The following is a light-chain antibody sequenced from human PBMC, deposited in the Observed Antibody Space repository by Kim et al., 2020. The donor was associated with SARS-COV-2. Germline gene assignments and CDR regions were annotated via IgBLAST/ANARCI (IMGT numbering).Light chain of an antibody. V-gene: IGKV1-39*01. J-gene: IGKJ1*01. CDR3: QQSYSTPWT. CDR1: QSISSY. CDR2: AAS. Sequence: DIQMTQSPSSLSASVGDRVTITCRASQSISSYLNWYQQKPGKAPKLLIYAASSLQSGVPSRFSGSGSGTDFTLTISSLQPEDFATYYCQQSYSTPWTFGQGTKVYIK.